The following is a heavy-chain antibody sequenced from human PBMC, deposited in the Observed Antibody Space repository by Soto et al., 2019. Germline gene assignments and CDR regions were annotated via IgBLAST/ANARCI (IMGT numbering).Heavy chain of an antibody. CDR2: IIPILGIA. CDR3: ARDRIGSYCSGGSCYSESGDLDY. D-gene: IGHD2-15*01. Sequence: ASVKVSCKASGGTFSSYTISWVRQAPGQGLEWMGRIIPILGIANYAQKFQGRVTITADKSTSTAYMELSSLRSEDTAVYYCARDRIGSYCSGGSCYSESGDLDYWGQGTLVTVSS. V-gene: IGHV1-69*04. CDR1: GGTFSSYT. J-gene: IGHJ4*02.